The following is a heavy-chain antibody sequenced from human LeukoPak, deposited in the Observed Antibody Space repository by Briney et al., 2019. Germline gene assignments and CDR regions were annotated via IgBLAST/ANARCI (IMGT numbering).Heavy chain of an antibody. D-gene: IGHD2-15*01. CDR2: IDSKSAKT. CDR3: TRATHPAISGPQSDS. V-gene: IGHV1-18*01. Sequence: ASVKVSCKTSVYIFTTYGVGWVRQARGRGLEWMGWIDSKSAKTNYAQKFQGRVALTTDRRTNTAYMELWSLRSDDTATYFCTRATHPAISGPQSDSWGQGTLVTVSS. CDR1: VYIFTTYG. J-gene: IGHJ5*01.